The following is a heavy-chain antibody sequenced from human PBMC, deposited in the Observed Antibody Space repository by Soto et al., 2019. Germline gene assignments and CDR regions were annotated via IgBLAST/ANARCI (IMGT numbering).Heavy chain of an antibody. CDR2: IWYDGSNK. CDR1: GFTFSSYG. J-gene: IGHJ3*02. D-gene: IGHD6-6*01. Sequence: GGSLRLSCAASGFTFSSYGMHWVRQAPGKGLEWVAVIWYDGSNKYYADSVKGRFTISRDNSKNTLYLQMNSLRAEDTAVYYCARSVTSIALDRGDAFDIWGQGTMVTVSS. CDR3: ARSVTSIALDRGDAFDI. V-gene: IGHV3-33*01.